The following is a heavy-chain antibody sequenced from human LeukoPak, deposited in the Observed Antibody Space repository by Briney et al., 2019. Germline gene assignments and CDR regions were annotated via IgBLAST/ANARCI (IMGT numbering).Heavy chain of an antibody. CDR3: AGFSPDENHGDYAFDY. Sequence: ASVKVSCKASGYTFTNYDINWVRQTPGQGLEWIGWMNPNSGHSGYAQELQGRVTMTRDTSISTAYMELSSLTSEDTALYYCAGFSPDENHGDYAFDYWGQGTLVTVSS. CDR1: GYTFTNYD. CDR2: MNPNSGHS. V-gene: IGHV1-8*01. J-gene: IGHJ4*02. D-gene: IGHD4-17*01.